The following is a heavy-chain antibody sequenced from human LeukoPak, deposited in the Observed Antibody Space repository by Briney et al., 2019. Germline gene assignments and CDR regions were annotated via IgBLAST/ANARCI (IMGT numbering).Heavy chain of an antibody. V-gene: IGHV4-30-2*01. D-gene: IGHD2-2*01. Sequence: SETLSLTCAVSGGSISSGGYSWSWIRQPPGKGLEWIGYIYHSGSTYYNPSLKSRVTISVDRSKNQFSLKLSSVTAADTAVYYCAREAIVVVPAPKRGWFDPWGQGTLVTVSS. J-gene: IGHJ5*02. CDR3: AREAIVVVPAPKRGWFDP. CDR1: GGSISSGGYS. CDR2: IYHSGST.